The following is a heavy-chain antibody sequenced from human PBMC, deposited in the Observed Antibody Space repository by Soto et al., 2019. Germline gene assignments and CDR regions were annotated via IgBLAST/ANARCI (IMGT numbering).Heavy chain of an antibody. CDR3: ASTVTRWVVIGNDAFDS. Sequence: QVQLQESGPGLVKPSETLSLTCTVSGGSISSYYWSWIRQPPGKGLEWIGYIYYSGSTNYNPSRKNRVTIPVDTAKNLFSLKRSPVTAAVTAVYYSASTVTRWVVIGNDAFDSWGQGTMGTVSS. V-gene: IGHV4-59*08. CDR2: IYYSGST. D-gene: IGHD3-16*02. J-gene: IGHJ3*02. CDR1: GGSISSYY.